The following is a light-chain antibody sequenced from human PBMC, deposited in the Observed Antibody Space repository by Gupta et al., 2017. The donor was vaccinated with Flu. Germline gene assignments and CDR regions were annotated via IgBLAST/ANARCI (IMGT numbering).Light chain of an antibody. CDR2: RDT. Sequence: VALGQTATNSCGGKNSGSKNVHRYQHEPAQDLVLLIYRDTNRSSGIPERFSGSNSGNTATLTIIWAEAGDEDDYYCQGLYIIVAFGGGTRLTVL. V-gene: IGLV3-9*01. CDR1: NSGSKN. CDR3: QGLYIIVA. J-gene: IGLJ2*01.